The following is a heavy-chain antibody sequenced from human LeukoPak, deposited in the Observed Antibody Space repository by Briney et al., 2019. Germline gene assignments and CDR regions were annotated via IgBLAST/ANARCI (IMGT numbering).Heavy chain of an antibody. CDR1: GYTLTELS. Sequence: ASVKVSCKVSGYTLTELSMHWVRQAPGKGLEWMGGFDPEDGETIYAQKFQGRVTMTEDTSTDTAYMELSSLRSEDTAVYYCATDPGYCSGGSCYSEAFDYWGQGTLVTVSS. D-gene: IGHD2-15*01. V-gene: IGHV1-24*01. CDR2: FDPEDGET. CDR3: ATDPGYCSGGSCYSEAFDY. J-gene: IGHJ4*02.